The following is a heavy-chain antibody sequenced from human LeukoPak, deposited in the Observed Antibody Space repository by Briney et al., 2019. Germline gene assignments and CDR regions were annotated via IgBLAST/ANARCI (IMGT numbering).Heavy chain of an antibody. D-gene: IGHD3-9*01. CDR1: GFTFSSFA. V-gene: IGHV3-23*01. J-gene: IGHJ4*02. CDR3: AKRGILTAYSSFDY. CDR2: IIGSGSST. Sequence: GGSLRLSCAASGFTFSSFAMSWVRQAPGKGLEWVSGIIGSGSSTYYADSVRGRFSISRDNSKNTVSLQMNTLRTEDTAVYYCAKRGILTAYSSFDYWGQGTLVTVSS.